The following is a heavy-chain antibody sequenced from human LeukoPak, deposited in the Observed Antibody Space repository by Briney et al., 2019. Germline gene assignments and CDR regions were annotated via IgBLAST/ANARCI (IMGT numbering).Heavy chain of an antibody. CDR2: IAHSGGT. CDR1: GGSFSGYF. Sequence: PSETLSLTCDVSGGSFSGYFWSWIRQSPVTGLEWIGEIAHSGGTNYNPSLKSRVTISLDTSANRFSMNLSSVTAADTAIYFYARGSGALPNWFDPWGQGIHVTVSS. CDR3: ARGSGALPNWFDP. V-gene: IGHV4-34*01. D-gene: IGHD3-10*01. J-gene: IGHJ5*01.